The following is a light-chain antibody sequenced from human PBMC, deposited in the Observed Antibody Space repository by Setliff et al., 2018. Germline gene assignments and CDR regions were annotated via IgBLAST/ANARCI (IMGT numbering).Light chain of an antibody. CDR2: DVS. J-gene: IGLJ1*01. V-gene: IGLV2-14*03. Sequence: QSALAQPASVSGSPGQSITISCTGTSSDVGYYNYVSWYQQHPGKAPKFLIYDVSNRPSGVSNRFSGSKSGNTASLTISGLQAEDEADYYCSSYTTSNTYVFGTGTKGTVL. CDR1: SSDVGYYNY. CDR3: SSYTTSNTYV.